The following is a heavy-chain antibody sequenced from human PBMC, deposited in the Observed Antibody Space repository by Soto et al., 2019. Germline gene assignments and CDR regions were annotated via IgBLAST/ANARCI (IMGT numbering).Heavy chain of an antibody. J-gene: IGHJ6*02. V-gene: IGHV4-59*01. Sequence: SETLSLTCTVSGGSISSYYWSWIRQPPGKGLETIGYSYYTGSTNYKPSLKSGVTMPGYTSKNQWSLSLSSVTAADSAVYYCARVGVVPADPLDGWGQGTTGTAS. CDR3: ARVGVVPADPLDG. D-gene: IGHD2-2*01. CDR1: GGSISSYY. CDR2: SYYTGST.